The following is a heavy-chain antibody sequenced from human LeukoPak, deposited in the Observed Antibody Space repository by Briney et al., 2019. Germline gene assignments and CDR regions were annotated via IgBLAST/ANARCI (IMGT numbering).Heavy chain of an antibody. Sequence: SQTLSLTCAVSGGSISSGDCSWSWIRQPPGKGLEWIGCIYHSGSTYYNPSLKSRVTISVDRSKNQFSLRLSSVTAADTAVYFCARGMYYDLLTGSSLHAFDIWGQGTMVTVSS. CDR1: GGSISSGDCS. V-gene: IGHV4-30-2*01. CDR2: IYHSGST. D-gene: IGHD3-9*01. CDR3: ARGMYYDLLTGSSLHAFDI. J-gene: IGHJ3*02.